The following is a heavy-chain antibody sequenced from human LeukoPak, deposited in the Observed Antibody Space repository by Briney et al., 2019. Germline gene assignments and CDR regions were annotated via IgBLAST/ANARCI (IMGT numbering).Heavy chain of an antibody. Sequence: GESLKISCKGSGYSFTSYWIGWVRQMPGKGLEWMGIIYPGDSDTRYSPSFQGQVTISADKSISTAYLQWGSLKASDTAMYYCARRGYSYGYHGDPAFDIWGQGTMVTVSS. CDR1: GYSFTSYW. CDR3: ARRGYSYGYHGDPAFDI. D-gene: IGHD5-18*01. CDR2: IYPGDSDT. V-gene: IGHV5-51*01. J-gene: IGHJ3*02.